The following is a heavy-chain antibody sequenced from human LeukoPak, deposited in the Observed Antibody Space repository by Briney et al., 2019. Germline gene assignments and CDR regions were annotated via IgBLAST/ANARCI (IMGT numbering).Heavy chain of an antibody. Sequence: GGSLRLSCAASGLTVSSDYMSWVRQAPGKGLEWVSVIYSGGSTYYADSLKGRFTVSRDNSKNTLYLQMNSLRAEDTAVYYCARLPRGEYWGQGTLVTVSS. CDR1: GLTVSSDY. CDR3: ARLPRGEY. D-gene: IGHD2/OR15-2a*01. CDR2: IYSGGST. V-gene: IGHV3-53*01. J-gene: IGHJ4*02.